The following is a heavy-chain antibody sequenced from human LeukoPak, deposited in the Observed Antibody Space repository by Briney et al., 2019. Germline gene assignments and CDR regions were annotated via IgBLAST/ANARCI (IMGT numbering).Heavy chain of an antibody. J-gene: IGHJ5*02. V-gene: IGHV3-30*18. CDR3: AKDWGEATVTNSFDP. CDR1: GFTFSSYG. CDR2: ISYDGSNK. Sequence: GGSLRLSCAASGFTFSSYGIHWVRQAPGKGLEWVAVISYDGSNKFYADSVKGRFTISRDNSKNTLFLQMNSLRPEDTAVYYCAKDWGEATVTNSFDPWGQGTLVTVSS. D-gene: IGHD4-11*01.